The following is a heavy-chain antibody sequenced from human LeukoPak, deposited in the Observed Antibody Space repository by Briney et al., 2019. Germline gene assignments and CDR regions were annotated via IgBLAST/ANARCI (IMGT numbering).Heavy chain of an antibody. CDR1: GYTFTSYY. V-gene: IGHV1-46*01. Sequence: ASVKVSCKASGYTFTSYYMHWVRQAPGQGLEWMGLINPTGGSTGYAQKFQGRVTMTRDMSTSTDYMELSSLRSEDTAIYYCAGDNAEGDNAWMGGRWAPGALVTVSP. CDR2: INPTGGST. D-gene: IGHD5-12*01. J-gene: IGHJ4*02. CDR3: AGDNAEGDNAWMGGR.